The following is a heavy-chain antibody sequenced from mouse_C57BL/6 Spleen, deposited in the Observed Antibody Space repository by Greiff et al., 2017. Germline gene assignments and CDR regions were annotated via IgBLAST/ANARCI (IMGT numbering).Heavy chain of an antibody. V-gene: IGHV6-6*01. CDR1: GFTFTSYS. Sequence: EVKLLESGGGLVKPGGSLKLSCAASGFTFTSYSMSWVRQSPGQGLEWVAEIRHTANNPATYYAEYVKGRVTNTRDDSKSSVYLQMTSLRAEDSGIYYCARNGYDGYYAMDYWGQGTSVTVSS. D-gene: IGHD2-2*01. J-gene: IGHJ4*01. CDR3: ARNGYDGYYAMDY. CDR2: IRHTANNPAT.